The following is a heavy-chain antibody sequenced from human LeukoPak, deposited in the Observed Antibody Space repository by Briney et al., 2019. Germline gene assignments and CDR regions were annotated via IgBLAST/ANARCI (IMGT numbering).Heavy chain of an antibody. D-gene: IGHD4-17*01. J-gene: IGHJ4*02. CDR1: GFTFSSYA. CDR2: ISGSGGSS. Sequence: PGGSLRLSCAASGFTFSSYAMSWVRQAPGKGLEWVSAISGSGGSSYYADSVKGRFTISRDNSKNTLHLQMNSLRAEDTAVYYCAKHATVTTNHFDYWGQGTLVTVSS. V-gene: IGHV3-23*01. CDR3: AKHATVTTNHFDY.